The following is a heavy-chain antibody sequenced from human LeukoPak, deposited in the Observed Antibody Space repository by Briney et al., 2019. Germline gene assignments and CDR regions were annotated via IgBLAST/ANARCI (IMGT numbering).Heavy chain of an antibody. J-gene: IGHJ4*02. CDR3: ARDRGIVLMAFDY. CDR2: IYSGGST. D-gene: IGHD2-8*01. V-gene: IGHV3-66*02. Sequence: GGSLRLSCAASGFTVSSNYMSWVRQAPGKGLEWVSVIYSGGSTYYADSVKGRFTISRDNSKNTLYPQMNSLRAEDTAVYYCARDRGIVLMAFDYWGQGTLVTVSS. CDR1: GFTVSSNY.